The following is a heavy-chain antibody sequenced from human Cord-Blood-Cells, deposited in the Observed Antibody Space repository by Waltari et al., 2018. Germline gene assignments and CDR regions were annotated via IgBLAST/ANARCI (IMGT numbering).Heavy chain of an antibody. Sequence: KKPGSSVKVSCKASGGTFSSYAISWVRQAPGQGLEWMGGIIPTFGTANYAQKFQGRVTITADKSTSTAYMELSSLRSEDTAVYYCARVEVYGSGSYYNYYYYYGMDVWGQGTTVTVSS. J-gene: IGHJ6*02. V-gene: IGHV1-69*06. CDR3: ARVEVYGSGSYYNYYYYYGMDV. CDR2: IIPTFGTA. CDR1: GGTFSSYA. D-gene: IGHD3-10*01.